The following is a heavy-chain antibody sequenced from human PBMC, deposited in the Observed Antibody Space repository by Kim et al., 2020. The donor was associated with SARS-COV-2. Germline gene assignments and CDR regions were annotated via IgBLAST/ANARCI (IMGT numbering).Heavy chain of an antibody. V-gene: IGHV3-23*01. CDR1: GFTFSSYA. J-gene: IGHJ4*02. CDR2: ISGSGGST. CDR3: AKMYNWNYGVEDY. Sequence: GGSPRLSCAASGFTFSSYAMSWVRQAPGKGLEWVSAISGSGGSTYYADSVKGRFTISRDNSKNTLYLQMNSLRAEDTAVYYCAKMYNWNYGVEDYWGQGTLVTVSS. D-gene: IGHD1-7*01.